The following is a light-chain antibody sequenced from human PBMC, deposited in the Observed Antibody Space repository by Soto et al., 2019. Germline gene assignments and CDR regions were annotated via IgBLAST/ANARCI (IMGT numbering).Light chain of an antibody. CDR3: SSYTGSSTVV. CDR2: EVS. J-gene: IGLJ2*01. Sequence: QSVLTQPASVSGSPGQSITISCTGTSSDVGGYNYVSWYQQHPGKAPKLMIYEVSNRPSGVSNRFSGSKSGNTASLTISGLQAEYEADYYCSSYTGSSTVVFGGGTKLTVL. V-gene: IGLV2-14*01. CDR1: SSDVGGYNY.